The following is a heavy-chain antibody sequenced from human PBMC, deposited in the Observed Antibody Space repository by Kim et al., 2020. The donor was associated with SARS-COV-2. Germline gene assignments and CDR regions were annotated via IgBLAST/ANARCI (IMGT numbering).Heavy chain of an antibody. Sequence: YSADSVKGRFTNSRDKSKNTLYLQINSLRVEDTAVYYCAKITTGSWYFHLWGRGTLVTVSS. J-gene: IGHJ2*01. D-gene: IGHD1-20*01. CDR3: AKITTGSWYFHL. V-gene: IGHV3-23*01.